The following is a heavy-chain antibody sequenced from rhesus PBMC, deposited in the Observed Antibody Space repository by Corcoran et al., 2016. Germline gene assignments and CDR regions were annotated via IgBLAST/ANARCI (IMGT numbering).Heavy chain of an antibody. V-gene: IGHV5-43*02. CDR3: AKKGGLYVCDY. CDR1: GYSFTSSW. Sequence: EVHLVQSGAAVKRPGEFLRISCKTSGYSFTSSWISWVRQMPGKGLVWMGSIYPAVPDTKYNPSFQGHVTISADKSITTTDLQWSSLKASDTATYYCAKKGGLYVCDYWGQGVLVTVSS. J-gene: IGHJ4*01. D-gene: IGHD6-37*01. CDR2: IYPAVPDT.